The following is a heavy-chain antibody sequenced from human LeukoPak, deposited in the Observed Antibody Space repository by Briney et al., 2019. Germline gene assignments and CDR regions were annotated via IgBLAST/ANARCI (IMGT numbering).Heavy chain of an antibody. CDR2: MNPNSGNT. CDR1: GSTFTDYY. J-gene: IGHJ6*03. V-gene: IGHV1-8*02. Sequence: ASVKVSCKASGSTFTDYYMHWVRQAPGQGLEWMGWMNPNSGNTGYAQKFQGRVTMTRNTSISTAYMELSSLRSEDTAVYYCARGRGSSSWRVAYYYYYYMDVWGKGTTVTISS. D-gene: IGHD6-13*01. CDR3: ARGRGSSSWRVAYYYYYYMDV.